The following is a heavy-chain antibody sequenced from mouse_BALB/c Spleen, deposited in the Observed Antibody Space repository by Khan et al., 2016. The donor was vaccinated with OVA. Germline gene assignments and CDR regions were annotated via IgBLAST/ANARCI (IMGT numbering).Heavy chain of an antibody. V-gene: IGHV3-2*02. CDR2: ISYSGNT. D-gene: IGHD1-1*01. J-gene: IGHJ2*01. CDR1: GYSITSDYA. Sequence: EVQLQESGPGLVKPSQSLSLTCTVTGYSITSDYAWNWIRQFPGNKLEWMGYISYSGNTNYNPSLRSRLSITRDTSKNQFFLQLNSVTTEDTATYYCARVYGGDFDYWGQGTTLTVSS. CDR3: ARVYGGDFDY.